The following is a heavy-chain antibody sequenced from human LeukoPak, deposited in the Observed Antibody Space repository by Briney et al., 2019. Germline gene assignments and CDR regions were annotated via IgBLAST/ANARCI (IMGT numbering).Heavy chain of an antibody. CDR2: IGDSGSGG. J-gene: IGHJ4*02. D-gene: IGHD4-23*01. CDR1: GFTFNYFA. V-gene: IGHV3-23*01. CDR3: SRIKYGGNSGYHFDY. Sequence: PGGSLRLSCSASGFTFNYFAMSWIRQAPGKRLEWVSTIGDSGSGGYYADSVRGRFTISRDNSKNIVYLQMHSLRADDSAVYYCSRIKYGGNSGYHFDYWGQGTLVTVSS.